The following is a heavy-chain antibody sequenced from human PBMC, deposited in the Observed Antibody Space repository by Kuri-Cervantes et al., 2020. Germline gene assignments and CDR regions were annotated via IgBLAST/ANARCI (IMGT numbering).Heavy chain of an antibody. CDR3: ARVGSPVAHLRWIDY. D-gene: IGHD6-19*01. Sequence: GGSLRLSCAASGFTFSSYSMNWVRQAPGKGLEWVSSISSSSSYIYYADSVKGRFTISRDNAKNSLYLQMNSLRAEDTAVYYCARVGSPVAHLRWIDYWDQGTLVTVSS. V-gene: IGHV3-21*01. CDR1: GFTFSSYS. CDR2: ISSSSSYI. J-gene: IGHJ4*02.